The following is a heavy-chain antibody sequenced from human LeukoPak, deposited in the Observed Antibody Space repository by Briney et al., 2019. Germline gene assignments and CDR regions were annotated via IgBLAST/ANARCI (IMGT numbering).Heavy chain of an antibody. D-gene: IGHD3-9*01. CDR3: ARLHDILTGYERGATWFDY. CDR1: GYTFTGYY. Sequence: GASVTVSCKASGYTFTGYYMHWVRQAPGQGLEWMGRINPNSGGTNYAQKFQGRVTMTRDTSISTAYMELSSLRSEDTAVYYCARLHDILTGYERGATWFDYWGQGTLVTVSS. CDR2: INPNSGGT. J-gene: IGHJ4*02. V-gene: IGHV1-2*06.